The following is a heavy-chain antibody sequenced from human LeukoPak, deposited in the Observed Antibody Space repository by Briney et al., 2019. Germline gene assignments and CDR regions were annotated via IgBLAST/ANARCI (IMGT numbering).Heavy chain of an antibody. J-gene: IGHJ4*02. Sequence: GASVKVSCKVSGYTLTELSMHWVRQAPGKGLEWMGGFDPEDGETIYAQKFQGRVTMTEDTSTDTAYMELSSLRSDDTAVYYCARDPPRGITTFGVVIGDYWGQGTLVTVSS. V-gene: IGHV1-24*01. D-gene: IGHD3-3*01. CDR3: ARDPPRGITTFGVVIGDY. CDR2: FDPEDGET. CDR1: GYTLTELS.